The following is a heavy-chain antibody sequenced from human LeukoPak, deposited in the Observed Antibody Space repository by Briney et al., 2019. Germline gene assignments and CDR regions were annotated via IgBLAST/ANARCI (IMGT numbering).Heavy chain of an antibody. V-gene: IGHV1-2*02. D-gene: IGHD3-10*01. CDR1: GYTFTGYY. CDR2: INPNSGGT. Sequence: ASVKVSCKASGYTFTGYYMHWVRQAPGQGLEWMGWINPNSGGTNYAQKFQGRVTITRDTSASTAYMELSSLRSEDTAVYYCARSTYPIQTNDNGELLFEVGYYFDYWGQGTLVTVSS. J-gene: IGHJ4*02. CDR3: ARSTYPIQTNDNGELLFEVGYYFDY.